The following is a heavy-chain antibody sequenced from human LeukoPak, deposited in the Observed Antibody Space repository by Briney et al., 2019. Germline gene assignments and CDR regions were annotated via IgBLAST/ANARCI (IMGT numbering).Heavy chain of an antibody. D-gene: IGHD2-15*01. J-gene: IGHJ6*02. Sequence: GGSLRLSCAASGFTFSSYSMNWVRQAPGKGLEWVSYISSSSSTIYYADSVKGRFTISRDNAKNSLYLQMNSLRDEDTAVYYCARVGFRYCSGGSCYYCYYGMDVWGQGTTVTVSS. CDR1: GFTFSSYS. V-gene: IGHV3-48*02. CDR2: ISSSSSTI. CDR3: ARVGFRYCSGGSCYYCYYGMDV.